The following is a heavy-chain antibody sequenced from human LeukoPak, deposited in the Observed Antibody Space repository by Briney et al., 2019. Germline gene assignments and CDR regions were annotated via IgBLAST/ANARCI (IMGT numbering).Heavy chain of an antibody. CDR1: GFTFSSSG. J-gene: IGHJ6*03. CDR3: AKAYYGSGSYYYYMDV. V-gene: IGHV3-30*18. CDR2: ISYDGSNK. Sequence: GGSLRLSCAASGFTFSSSGMHWVRQAPGKGLEWVAVISYDGSNKYYADSVKGRITISRDNSKNTLYLQMNSLRAEDTAVCYCAKAYYGSGSYYYYMDVWGKGTTVTVSS. D-gene: IGHD3-10*01.